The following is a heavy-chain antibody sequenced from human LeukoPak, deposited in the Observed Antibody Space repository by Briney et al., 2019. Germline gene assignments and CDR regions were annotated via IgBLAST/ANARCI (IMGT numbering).Heavy chain of an antibody. CDR3: ARTRRQYYDSSGYYYTREYYMDV. J-gene: IGHJ6*03. D-gene: IGHD3-22*01. Sequence: SETLSLTCTVSGGSISGYYWSWIRQPPGKGLEWIGEINHSGSTNYNPSLKSRVTISVDTSKNQFSLKLSSVTAADTAVYYCARTRRQYYDSSGYYYTREYYMDVWGKGTTVTVSS. V-gene: IGHV4-34*01. CDR1: GGSISGYY. CDR2: INHSGST.